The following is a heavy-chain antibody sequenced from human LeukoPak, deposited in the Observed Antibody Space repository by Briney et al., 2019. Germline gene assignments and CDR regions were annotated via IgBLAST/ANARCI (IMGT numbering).Heavy chain of an antibody. D-gene: IGHD3-9*01. CDR1: GLSLSSFG. V-gene: IGHV3-7*01. Sequence: GGSLKLSCAASGLSLSSFGMHWVRQAPGKGLEWVANIKQDGSEKYYVDSVKGRFTISRDNAKNSLYLQMNSLRAEDTAVYYCATDYDILTGFDYWGQGTLVTVSS. J-gene: IGHJ4*02. CDR2: IKQDGSEK. CDR3: ATDYDILTGFDY.